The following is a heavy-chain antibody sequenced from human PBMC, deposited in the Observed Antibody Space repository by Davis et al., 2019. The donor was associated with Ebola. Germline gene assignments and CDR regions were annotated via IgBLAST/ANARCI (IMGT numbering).Heavy chain of an antibody. CDR1: GYTLTELS. D-gene: IGHD6-19*01. J-gene: IGHJ6*02. V-gene: IGHV1-24*01. Sequence: ASVKVSCKVSGYTLTELSMHWVRQAPGKGLEWMGGFDPEDGETIYAQKFQGRVTMTEDTSTDTAYMELSSLRSEDTAVYYCATTLRAGLYYYDGMDVWGQGTTVTVSS. CDR3: ATTLRAGLYYYDGMDV. CDR2: FDPEDGET.